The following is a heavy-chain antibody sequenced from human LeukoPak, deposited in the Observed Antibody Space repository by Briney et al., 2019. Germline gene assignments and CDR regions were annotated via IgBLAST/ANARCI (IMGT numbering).Heavy chain of an antibody. Sequence: SETLSLTCAVYGGFFSGDYWSWIRQPPGKGLEWIGEINHSGSTNYNPSLKSRVTISVDTSKNQFSLKLSSVTAADTAVYYCASLNSGAGRDGYKMAFDYWGQGTLVTVSS. CDR3: ASLNSGAGRDGYKMAFDY. V-gene: IGHV4-34*01. CDR2: INHSGST. J-gene: IGHJ4*02. CDR1: GGFFSGDY. D-gene: IGHD5-12*01.